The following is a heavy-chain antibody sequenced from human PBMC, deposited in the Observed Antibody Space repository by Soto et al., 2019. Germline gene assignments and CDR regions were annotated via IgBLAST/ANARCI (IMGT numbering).Heavy chain of an antibody. Sequence: PVESRILSWAASGFTVSSNYMSWVRQAPGKGLEWVSVIYSGGSTYYADSVKGRFTISRDNSKNTLHLQMNSLRAEDTAVYYCARVPSHYDSSGYYYYYYYGMDVWGQGTTVTVSS. CDR3: ARVPSHYDSSGYYYYYYYGMDV. J-gene: IGHJ6*02. CDR2: IYSGGST. V-gene: IGHV3-53*01. CDR1: GFTVSSNY. D-gene: IGHD3-22*01.